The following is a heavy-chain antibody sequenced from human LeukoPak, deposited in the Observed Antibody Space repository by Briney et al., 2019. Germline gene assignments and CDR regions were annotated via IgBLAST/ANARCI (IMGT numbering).Heavy chain of an antibody. J-gene: IGHJ4*02. Sequence: PGGSLRLSCAASGFTFSSYEMNWVRQAPGKGLEWVSYISSSGSTIYYADSAKGRFTISRDNAKNSLYLQMNSLRAEDTAVYYCARDDVAVGSGSYDYWGQGTLVTVSS. CDR3: ARDDVAVGSGSYDY. CDR2: ISSSGSTI. CDR1: GFTFSSYE. D-gene: IGHD3-10*01. V-gene: IGHV3-48*03.